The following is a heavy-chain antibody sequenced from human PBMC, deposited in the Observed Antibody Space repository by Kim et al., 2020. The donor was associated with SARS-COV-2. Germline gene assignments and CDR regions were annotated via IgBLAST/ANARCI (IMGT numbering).Heavy chain of an antibody. CDR2: IYYSGST. D-gene: IGHD3-22*01. CDR3: ARDGNYYDSSGYVGWFDP. V-gene: IGHV4-39*07. Sequence: SETLSLTCTVSGGSISSSSYYWGWIRQPPGKGLEWIGSIYYSGSTYYNPSLKSRVTISVDTSKNQFSLKLSSVTAADTAVYYCARDGNYYDSSGYVGWFDPWGQGTLVTVSS. J-gene: IGHJ5*02. CDR1: GGSISSSSYY.